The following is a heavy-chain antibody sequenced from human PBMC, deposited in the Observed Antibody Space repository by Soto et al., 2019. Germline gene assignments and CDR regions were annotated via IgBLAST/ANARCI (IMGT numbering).Heavy chain of an antibody. Sequence: SVKVSCKASGGTFSSYAISWVRQAPGQGLEWMGGIIPIFGTANYAQKFQGRVTITADESTSTAYMELSSLRSEDTAVYYCASPLRSGYSYGHRGGFDYWGQGTLVTVSS. J-gene: IGHJ4*02. V-gene: IGHV1-69*13. CDR2: IIPIFGTA. D-gene: IGHD5-18*01. CDR1: GGTFSSYA. CDR3: ASPLRSGYSYGHRGGFDY.